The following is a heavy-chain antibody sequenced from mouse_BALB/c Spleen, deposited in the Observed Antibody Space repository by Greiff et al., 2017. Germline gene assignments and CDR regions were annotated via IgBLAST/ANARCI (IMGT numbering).Heavy chain of an antibody. D-gene: IGHD2-4*01. V-gene: IGHV2-4-1*01. J-gene: IGHJ4*01. CDR2: IWSGGST. CDR1: GFSLTSYG. Sequence: VHLVESGPGLVQPSQSLSITCTVSGFSLTSYGVHWVRQSPGKGLEWLGVIWSGGSTDYNAAFISRLSISKDNSKSQVFFKMNSLQADDTAIYYCARNWNDYDGYYYAMDYWGQGTSVTVSS. CDR3: ARNWNDYDGYYYAMDY.